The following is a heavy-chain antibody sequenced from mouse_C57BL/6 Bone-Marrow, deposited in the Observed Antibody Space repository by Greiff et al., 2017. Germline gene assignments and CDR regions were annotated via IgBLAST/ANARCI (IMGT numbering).Heavy chain of an antibody. J-gene: IGHJ3*01. CDR3: ERGYSGSSPAWFAY. CDR2: IDPSDSYT. Sequence: QVQLKQPGAELVMPGASVKLSCKASGYTFTSYWMHWVKQRPGQGLEWIGEIDPSDSYTNYNQKFKGKSTLTVDKSSSTAYIQLSSLTSEDSAVYSCERGYSGSSPAWFAYWGQGTLVTVSA. D-gene: IGHD1-1*01. CDR1: GYTFTSYW. V-gene: IGHV1-69*01.